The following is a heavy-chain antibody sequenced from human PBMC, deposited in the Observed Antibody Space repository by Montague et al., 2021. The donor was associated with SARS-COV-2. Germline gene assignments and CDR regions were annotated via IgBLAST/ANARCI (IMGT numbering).Heavy chain of an antibody. J-gene: IGHJ4*02. CDR1: GGSISGYY. Sequence: SETLSLTCAVYGGSISGYYWTWIRQSPGKGLEWIAEINHSGTTNYNFNPSLRSRVTISVDTSESQFSLKLSSVTAADTGVYYCARWDPQTLTLIGLRGKLAFDYWGQGTLVTVSS. CDR2: INHSGTT. CDR3: ARWDPQTLTLIGLRGKLAFDY. V-gene: IGHV4-34*01. D-gene: IGHD4-23*01.